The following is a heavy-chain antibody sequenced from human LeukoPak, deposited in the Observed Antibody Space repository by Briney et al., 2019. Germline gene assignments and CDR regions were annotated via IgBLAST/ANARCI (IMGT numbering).Heavy chain of an antibody. CDR2: ISAYNGNT. V-gene: IGHV1-18*01. CDR3: ARDGDYDILTGYYKGPEASDI. CDR1: GYTFTSYG. J-gene: IGHJ3*02. Sequence: GASVKVSCKASGYTFTSYGISWVRQAPGQGLEWMGWISAYNGNTNYAQKLQGRVTMTTDTSTSTAYMELRSLRSDDTAVYYCARDGDYDILTGYYKGPEASDIWGQGTMVTVSS. D-gene: IGHD3-9*01.